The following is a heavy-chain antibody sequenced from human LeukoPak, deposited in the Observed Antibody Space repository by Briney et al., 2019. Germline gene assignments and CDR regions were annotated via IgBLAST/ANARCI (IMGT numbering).Heavy chain of an antibody. Sequence: GESLKISCEGSGYSFTSYWISWVRQMPGKGLEWMGRIDPSDSYTNYSPSFKGHVTISADKSINTAYLQWSSLKASDTAMYYCARRRASGIDYWGQGTLVTVSS. CDR2: IDPSDSYT. D-gene: IGHD3-10*01. V-gene: IGHV5-10-1*01. CDR3: ARRRASGIDY. CDR1: GYSFTSYW. J-gene: IGHJ4*02.